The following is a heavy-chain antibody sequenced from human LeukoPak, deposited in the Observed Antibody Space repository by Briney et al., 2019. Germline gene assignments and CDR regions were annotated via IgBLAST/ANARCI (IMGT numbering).Heavy chain of an antibody. V-gene: IGHV4-59*01. CDR3: ARVSWFPGTSYYYMDV. CDR1: GGSISSYY. CDR2: IYDSGTT. J-gene: IGHJ6*03. D-gene: IGHD1-1*01. Sequence: SETLSLTCTVSGGSISSYYWSWIRQPPGKGLEWFGYIYDSGTTNYNPSLRSRVTISVDTSKNQFSLKLSSVTAADTAVYFCARVSWFPGTSYYYMDVWGKGTTVTVSS.